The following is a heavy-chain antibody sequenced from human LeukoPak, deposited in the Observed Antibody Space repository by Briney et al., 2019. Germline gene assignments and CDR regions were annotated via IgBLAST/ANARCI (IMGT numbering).Heavy chain of an antibody. CDR3: ARHPSGRMWLQQGGWFDP. J-gene: IGHJ5*02. CDR2: IYYSGST. CDR1: GGSITNYY. V-gene: IGHV4-39*01. Sequence: SETLSLTCTVSGGSITNYYWSWIRQPPGKGLEWIGSIYYSGSTYYNPSLKSRVTISVDTSKNQFSLKLTSVTAADTAVYYCARHPSGRMWLQQGGWFDPWGQGTLVTVSS. D-gene: IGHD5-24*01.